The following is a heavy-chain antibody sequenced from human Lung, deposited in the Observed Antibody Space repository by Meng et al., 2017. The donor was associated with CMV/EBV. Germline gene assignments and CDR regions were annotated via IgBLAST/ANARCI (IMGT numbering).Heavy chain of an antibody. Sequence: LTCAASGFTISDYSMIWARQAPGKGLEWVSSIRTSSAGIHYADSLKGRFTISRHNAENSLYLQMNSLSAEDTAVYYCARVLSGALGTRDYFDQWGHGXLVTVSS. CDR3: ARVLSGALGTRDYFDQ. CDR2: IRTSSAGI. D-gene: IGHD3-16*02. CDR1: GFTISDYS. J-gene: IGHJ4*01. V-gene: IGHV3-21*01.